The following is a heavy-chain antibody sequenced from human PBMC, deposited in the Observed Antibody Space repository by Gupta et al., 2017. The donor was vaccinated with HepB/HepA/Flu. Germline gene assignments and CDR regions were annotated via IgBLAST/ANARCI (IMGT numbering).Heavy chain of an antibody. Sequence: EVQVVESGGGLVKPGGSLRLSCEASGFTFSIYRMSWVRQAPGKGLEWVSSISGTSRSIWYADSVKGRFTISRDNAKNSLYLQMNSLRAEDTAIYYCVRERDDYGDYRAFDFWGQGTLVTVSS. CDR2: ISGTSRSI. J-gene: IGHJ4*02. D-gene: IGHD4-17*01. CDR3: VRERDDYGDYRAFDF. CDR1: GFTFSIYR. V-gene: IGHV3-21*01.